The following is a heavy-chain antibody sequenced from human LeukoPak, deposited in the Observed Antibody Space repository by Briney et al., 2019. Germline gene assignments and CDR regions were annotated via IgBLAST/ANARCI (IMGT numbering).Heavy chain of an antibody. CDR3: ASNDYVWGSYLYFDI. V-gene: IGHV1-69*13. J-gene: IGHJ3*02. Sequence: SVKVSCKASGGTFISYAISWVRQAPGQGLEWMGGIIPIFGTANYAQKFQGRVTITADESTSTAYMELSSLRSEDTAVYYCASNDYVWGSYLYFDIWGQGTMVTVSS. D-gene: IGHD3-16*02. CDR1: GGTFISYA. CDR2: IIPIFGTA.